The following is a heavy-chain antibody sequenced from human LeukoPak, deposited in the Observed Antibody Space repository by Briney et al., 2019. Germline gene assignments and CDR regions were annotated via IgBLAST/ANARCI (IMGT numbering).Heavy chain of an antibody. Sequence: GGSLRLSCAASGFSFSSYSMCWVRQAPGKGLEWLSYITSSSNSIYYADSVKGRFTISRDNAQNSLFLQMNSLRAEDTAVYFCLRSMEVWGQGATVSVSS. CDR3: LRSMEV. CDR1: GFSFSSYS. J-gene: IGHJ6*02. V-gene: IGHV3-48*01. CDR2: ITSSSNSI.